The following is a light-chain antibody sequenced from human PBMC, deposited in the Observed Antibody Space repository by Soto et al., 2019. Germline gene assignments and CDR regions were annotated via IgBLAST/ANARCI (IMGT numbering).Light chain of an antibody. V-gene: IGKV3-20*01. J-gene: IGKJ2*01. CDR3: QQYGSSPMYT. CDR1: QSVSSSY. Sequence: IVLTQSPGTLSLSPGERATLSCRASQSVSSSYLAWYQQKPGQAPRLLIYGASSRATGIPDRFSGSGSGTDSTLTISRLEPEAFAVYYCQQYGSSPMYTFGQGTKLEIK. CDR2: GAS.